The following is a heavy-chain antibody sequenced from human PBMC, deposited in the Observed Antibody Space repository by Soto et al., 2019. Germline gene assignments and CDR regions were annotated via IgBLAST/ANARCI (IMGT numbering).Heavy chain of an antibody. Sequence: QVHLVESGGGVVQPGGSLRLSCAASGFSFSSYGMHWVRQAPGKGLDWVAVIWYDGSNKYYADPVKGRFTISRDNSKNTLYLQMNSLRVEDTAVYYCARARYTGSYFDACDIWGQGTMVTVSS. CDR2: IWYDGSNK. CDR3: ARARYTGSYFDACDI. V-gene: IGHV3-33*03. J-gene: IGHJ3*02. D-gene: IGHD1-26*01. CDR1: GFSFSSYG.